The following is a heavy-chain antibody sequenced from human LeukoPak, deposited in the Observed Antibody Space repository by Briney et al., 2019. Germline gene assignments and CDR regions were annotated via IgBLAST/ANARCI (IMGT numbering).Heavy chain of an antibody. CDR1: GFTFSSYA. V-gene: IGHV3-23*01. J-gene: IGHJ4*02. CDR3: AATSGQGIVRLITLDY. D-gene: IGHD3-22*01. Sequence: GGSLRLSCAASGFTFSSYAMSWVRQAPGKGLGWVSAISGTGGRTYYADSVKGRFTISRDNSKNTLYLQMNSLRAEDTAVYYCAATSGQGIVRLITLDYWGQGTLVTVSS. CDR2: ISGTGGRT.